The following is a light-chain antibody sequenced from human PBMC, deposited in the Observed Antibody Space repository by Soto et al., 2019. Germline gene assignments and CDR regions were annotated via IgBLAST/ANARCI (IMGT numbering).Light chain of an antibody. CDR3: QKYESAPEA. Sequence: DIQMTQSPSSLSAYVGDRVTITCRASQGISNSLAWYQQEPGKVPKLLIYDASTVQSGDLSGFSGSGSGTDFTLTISSLLHVVVATYYCQKYESAPEAFGQGTKVEIK. V-gene: IGKV1-27*01. CDR2: DAS. J-gene: IGKJ1*01. CDR1: QGISNS.